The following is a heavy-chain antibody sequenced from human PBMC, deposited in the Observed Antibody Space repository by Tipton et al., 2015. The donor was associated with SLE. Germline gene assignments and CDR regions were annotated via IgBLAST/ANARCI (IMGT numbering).Heavy chain of an antibody. CDR3: ATSLGIVPSYSHYYALDV. CDR2: ISGSSRYI. Sequence: SLRLSCAASGFTFTSYIMNWVRQTPARGLEWVSSISGSSRYIYYPDSLRGRFTISRDNAKNTVYLQMNSLRPEDTAVFYCATSLGIVPSYSHYYALDVWGRGTTVTVSS. D-gene: IGHD2-15*01. CDR1: GFTFTSYI. J-gene: IGHJ6*02. V-gene: IGHV3-21*01.